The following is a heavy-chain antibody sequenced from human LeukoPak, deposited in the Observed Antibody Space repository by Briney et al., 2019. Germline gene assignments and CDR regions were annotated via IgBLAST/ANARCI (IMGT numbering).Heavy chain of an antibody. D-gene: IGHD3-3*01. CDR1: GFTFSSYS. V-gene: IGHV3-21*01. CDR2: ISSSSSYI. CDR3: ARDQLRFLEWLVMGYYGMGV. Sequence: GGSLRLSCAASGFTFSSYSMNWVRQAPGKGLEWVSSISSSSSYIYYADSVKGRFTISRDNAKNSLYLQMNSLRAEDTAVYYCARDQLRFLEWLVMGYYGMGVWGQGTTVTVSS. J-gene: IGHJ6*02.